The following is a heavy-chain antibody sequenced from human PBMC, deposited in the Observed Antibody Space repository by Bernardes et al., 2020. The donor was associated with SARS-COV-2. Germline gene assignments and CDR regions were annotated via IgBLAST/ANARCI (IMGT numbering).Heavy chain of an antibody. Sequence: ASVKVSCKASGYTFTGYYMHLVRQAPGQGLEWMGWINPNSGGTNYAQKFQGWVTMTRDTSISPAYMELSRLRSDDTAVYYCATELNYDFWSGYGMDVWGQGTTVTVSS. D-gene: IGHD3-3*01. CDR1: GYTFTGYY. J-gene: IGHJ6*02. CDR3: ATELNYDFWSGYGMDV. CDR2: INPNSGGT. V-gene: IGHV1-2*04.